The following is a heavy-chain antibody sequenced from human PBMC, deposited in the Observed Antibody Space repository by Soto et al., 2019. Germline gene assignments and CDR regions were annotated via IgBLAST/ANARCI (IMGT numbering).Heavy chain of an antibody. D-gene: IGHD3-10*01. J-gene: IGHJ4*02. CDR1: GFPFSSYA. V-gene: IGHV3-23*01. CDR3: AKDPELRPLATDY. CDR2: ISGSGGST. Sequence: GGSLRLSCAASGFPFSSYAMSWVRQAPGKGLEWVSAISGSGGSTYYADSVKGRFTISRDNSKNTLYLQMNSLRAEDTAVYYCAKDPELRPLATDYWGQGTLVTVSS.